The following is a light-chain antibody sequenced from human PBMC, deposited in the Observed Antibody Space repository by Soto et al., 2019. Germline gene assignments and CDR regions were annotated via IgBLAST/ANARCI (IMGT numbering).Light chain of an antibody. V-gene: IGKV1-5*03. CDR3: QYWDDYSWT. CDR2: KAC. CDR1: QSITDW. J-gene: IGKJ1*01. Sequence: DIQMTQSPSTLSASVGDRVTITCRASQSITDWLAWYQQKPGKAPKFLIYKACNLEGGGPSRFSGSGSGTEFTLIISSVEPDDFATYYCQYWDDYSWTFGQGTKVEIK.